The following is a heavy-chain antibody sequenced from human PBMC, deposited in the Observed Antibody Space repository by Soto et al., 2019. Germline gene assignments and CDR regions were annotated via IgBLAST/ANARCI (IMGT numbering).Heavy chain of an antibody. CDR1: GFTFTTSA. Sequence: QMQLVQSGPEVKKPGTSVKVSCKASGFTFTTSAMQWVRQARGQRLEWIGWIVVGSGKTNYAQKFQERVTITRDMSTSTAYMELSSLRSEDTAVCAVYNLAAAVSWLDPWGQGTLVTVSS. D-gene: IGHD6-13*01. CDR2: IVVGSGKT. J-gene: IGHJ5*02. CDR3: YNLAAAVSWLDP. V-gene: IGHV1-58*02.